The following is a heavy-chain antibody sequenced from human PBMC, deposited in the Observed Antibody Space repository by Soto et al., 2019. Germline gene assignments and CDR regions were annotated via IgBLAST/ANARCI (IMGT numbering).Heavy chain of an antibody. CDR1: GFTVSSNY. D-gene: IGHD5-12*01. J-gene: IGHJ4*02. Sequence: EVQLEESGGGLIQPGGSLRLSCAAAGFTVSSNYMTWVRQAPGEGLEWVAVIYSGGNTNYADSVKGRFTISRDNSKHTLYLQMNTLRAEDTAVYYCARGFNWLDYWGQGTLVTVSS. CDR3: ARGFNWLDY. V-gene: IGHV3-53*01. CDR2: IYSGGNT.